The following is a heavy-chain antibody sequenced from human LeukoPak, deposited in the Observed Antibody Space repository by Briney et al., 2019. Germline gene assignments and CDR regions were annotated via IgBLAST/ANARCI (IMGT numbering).Heavy chain of an antibody. Sequence: GGSLRLSCAASGFTFSSYAMSWVRQAPGKGLEWVSGISGSGGSTYYADSVKGRFTISRDNSKNTVYLQMNSLRAEDTAVYYCAKVGGYSSSSIYYYYMDVWGKGTTVTVSS. V-gene: IGHV3-23*01. CDR3: AKVGGYSSSSIYYYYMDV. D-gene: IGHD6-6*01. CDR2: ISGSGGST. J-gene: IGHJ6*03. CDR1: GFTFSSYA.